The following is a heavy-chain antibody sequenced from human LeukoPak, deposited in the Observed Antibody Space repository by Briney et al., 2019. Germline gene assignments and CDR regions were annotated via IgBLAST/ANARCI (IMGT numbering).Heavy chain of an antibody. V-gene: IGHV3-11*04. CDR3: ARDIVVVPAAIPSSVYYMDV. D-gene: IGHD2-2*02. CDR1: GFTFKNSW. J-gene: IGHJ6*03. CDR2: ISSSGSTI. Sequence: GGSLRLSCAASGFTFKNSWMSWVRQAPGKGLEWVSYISSSGSTIYYADSVKGRFTISRDNAKNSLYLQMNSLRAEDTAVYYCARDIVVVPAAIPSSVYYMDVWGKGTTVTVSS.